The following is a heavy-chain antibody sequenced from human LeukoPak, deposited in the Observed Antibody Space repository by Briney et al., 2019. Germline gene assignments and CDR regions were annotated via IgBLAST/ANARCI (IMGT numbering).Heavy chain of an antibody. CDR1: GDSFSYFY. V-gene: IGHV4-59*08. CDR2: IYNSGST. D-gene: IGHD1-1*01. Sequence: SETLSLTCTVSGDSFSYFYWSWIRQPPGKGLEWIGYIYNSGSTSYNPSLRSRVTISLDTSKNQFSLKLSSVTAADTAVYYCARIRYSENIDYWGQGTLVTVSS. J-gene: IGHJ4*02. CDR3: ARIRYSENIDY.